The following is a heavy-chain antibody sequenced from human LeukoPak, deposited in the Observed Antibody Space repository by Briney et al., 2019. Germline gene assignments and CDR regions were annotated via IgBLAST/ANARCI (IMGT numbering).Heavy chain of an antibody. V-gene: IGHV4-4*08. J-gene: IGHJ4*02. CDR2: IYTSGST. CDR3: AREGRLGYCSSTSCGDY. D-gene: IGHD2-2*01. Sequence: SETLSLTCTASGGSISSFYWSWIRQPPGKGLEWIGYIYTSGSTNYNPSLKSRVTISVDTSKNQFSLKLSSVTAADTAVYYCAREGRLGYCSSTSCGDYWGQGTLVTVSS. CDR1: GGSISSFY.